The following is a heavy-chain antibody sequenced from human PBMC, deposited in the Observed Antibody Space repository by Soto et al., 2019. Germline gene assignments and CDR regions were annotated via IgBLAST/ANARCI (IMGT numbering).Heavy chain of an antibody. V-gene: IGHV3-64*01. D-gene: IGHD6-19*01. Sequence: EVQLVESGGGLVQPGGSLRLSCAASGFTFSNYAMDWVRQAPGKVLEYVSGISSNGVGTYYANDVKDRFTISRDNSKNTLYLQRGRLRAEDMAVYYCARREQSDYYYMDVWGKGTSVTVYS. CDR2: ISSNGVGT. J-gene: IGHJ6*03. CDR3: ARREQSDYYYMDV. CDR1: GFTFSNYA.